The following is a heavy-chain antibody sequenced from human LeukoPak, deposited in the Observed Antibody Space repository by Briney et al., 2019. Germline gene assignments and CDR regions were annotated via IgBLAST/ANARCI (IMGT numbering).Heavy chain of an antibody. Sequence: QPSETLSLTCTVSGGSISSYYWSWIRQPAGKGLEWIGRIYTSGSTNYNPSLKSRVTMSVDTSKNQFSLKLSSVTAADTAVYYCARIVYSSFRNYYHYYMDVWGKGTTVTVSS. CDR1: GGSISSYY. J-gene: IGHJ6*03. CDR3: ARIVYSSFRNYYHYYMDV. D-gene: IGHD6-6*01. V-gene: IGHV4-4*07. CDR2: IYTSGST.